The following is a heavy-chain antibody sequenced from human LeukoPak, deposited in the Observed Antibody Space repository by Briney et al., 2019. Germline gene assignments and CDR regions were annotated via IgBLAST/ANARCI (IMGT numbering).Heavy chain of an antibody. D-gene: IGHD6-13*01. V-gene: IGHV1-18*01. J-gene: IGHJ5*02. Sequence: GASVKVSCKASGYTFTSYGISWVRQAPGQGLEWMGWISAYNGNTNYAQKLQGGVTMTTDTSTSTAYMELRSLRSDDTAVYYCARVISIAANNWFDPWGQGTLVTVSS. CDR3: ARVISIAANNWFDP. CDR2: ISAYNGNT. CDR1: GYTFTSYG.